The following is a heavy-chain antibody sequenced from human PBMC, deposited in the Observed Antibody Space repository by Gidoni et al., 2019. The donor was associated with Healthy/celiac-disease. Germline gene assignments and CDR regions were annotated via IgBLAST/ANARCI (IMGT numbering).Heavy chain of an antibody. Sequence: AASGFTFSSYGMHWVRQAPGKGLEWVAFIRYDGSNKYYADSVKGRFTISRDNSKNTLYLQMNSLRAEDTAVYYCAKDRGSSGWYSGNDAFDIWGQRTMVTVSS. CDR3: AKDRGSSGWYSGNDAFDI. D-gene: IGHD6-19*01. V-gene: IGHV3-30*02. J-gene: IGHJ3*02. CDR2: IRYDGSNK. CDR1: GFTFSSYG.